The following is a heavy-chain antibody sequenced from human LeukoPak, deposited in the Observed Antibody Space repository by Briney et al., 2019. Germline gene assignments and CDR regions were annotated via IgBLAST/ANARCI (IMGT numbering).Heavy chain of an antibody. J-gene: IGHJ4*02. V-gene: IGHV3-20*04. CDR1: GFTFDDYG. Sequence: GGSLRLSCAASGFTFDDYGMSWVRHAPGKGLEWVSGINWNGGSTGYADSVKGRFTISRDNAKNSLYLQMNSLRAEDTALYYCAADSSGYYYLFDYWGQGTLVTVSS. D-gene: IGHD3-22*01. CDR2: INWNGGST. CDR3: AADSSGYYYLFDY.